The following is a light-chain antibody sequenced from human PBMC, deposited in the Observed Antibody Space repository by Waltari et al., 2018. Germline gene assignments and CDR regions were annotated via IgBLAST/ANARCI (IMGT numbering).Light chain of an antibody. CDR1: SSDVGSYNL. V-gene: IGLV2-23*01. CDR3: CSYAGGSAPYV. J-gene: IGLJ1*01. Sequence: QSALTQPASVSGSPGQSITISCTGTSSDVGSYNLVSWFQQHPGKAPKLMMYEGSKRPLGVSNRFSGSKSCNTASLTISGLQAEDEADYYCCSYAGGSAPYVFGTGTKVTVL. CDR2: EGS.